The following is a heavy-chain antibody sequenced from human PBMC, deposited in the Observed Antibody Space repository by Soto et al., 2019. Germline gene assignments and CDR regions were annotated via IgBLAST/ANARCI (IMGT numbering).Heavy chain of an antibody. Sequence: EVQLVESGGGLVQPGGSLRLSCAASGFTLSSYWMNWVRQAPGKGLEWVANIKQDGSVKYYVDSVRGRFTISRDNAKNSLYLQMNSLRAEDTALYYCARDQGGADDYWGQGTLVTVSS. J-gene: IGHJ4*02. CDR2: IKQDGSVK. CDR3: ARDQGGADDY. CDR1: GFTLSSYW. V-gene: IGHV3-7*05.